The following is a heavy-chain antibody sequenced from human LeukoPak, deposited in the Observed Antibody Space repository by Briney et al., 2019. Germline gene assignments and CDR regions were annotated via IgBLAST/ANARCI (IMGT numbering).Heavy chain of an antibody. J-gene: IGHJ4*02. CDR3: ASSDMFRVFYFDY. Sequence: SETLSLTCTVSGASIRSSNYFWGWIRQAPGKGLEWIGNIFHSGSTTYNPSLKSRVTISVDTPKNQFSLKLSSVTAADTAVYYCASSDMFRVFYFDYWGQGIQVTVSS. CDR2: IFHSGST. V-gene: IGHV4-39*01. D-gene: IGHD3-10*02. CDR1: GASIRSSNYF.